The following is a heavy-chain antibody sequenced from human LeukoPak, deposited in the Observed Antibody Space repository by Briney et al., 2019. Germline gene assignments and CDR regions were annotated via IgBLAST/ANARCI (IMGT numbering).Heavy chain of an antibody. CDR3: ARKMYYYDSSGYYPTYYFDY. J-gene: IGHJ4*02. Sequence: GESLKISSKGSGYSFTSYWIGWVRQMPGKGLEWMGIIYPGDSDTRYSPSFQGQVTISADKSISTAYLQWSSLKASDTAMYYCARKMYYYDSSGYYPTYYFDYWGQGTLVTVSS. V-gene: IGHV5-51*01. CDR2: IYPGDSDT. D-gene: IGHD3-22*01. CDR1: GYSFTSYW.